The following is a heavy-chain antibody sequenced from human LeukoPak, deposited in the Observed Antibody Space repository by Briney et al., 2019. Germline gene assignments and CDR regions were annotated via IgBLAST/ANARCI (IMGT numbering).Heavy chain of an antibody. CDR1: GDSISSGIYY. D-gene: IGHD3-16*02. V-gene: IGHV4-39*01. CDR2: IYYSGST. J-gene: IGHJ4*02. Sequence: SETLSLTCTVSGDSISSGIYYWSWIRQPPGKGLEWIGSIYYSGSTYYNPSLKSRVTISVDTSKNQFSLKLSSVTAADTAVYYCARHSPTRNYDYVWGSYRYTHSFDYWGQGTLVTVSS. CDR3: ARHSPTRNYDYVWGSYRYTHSFDY.